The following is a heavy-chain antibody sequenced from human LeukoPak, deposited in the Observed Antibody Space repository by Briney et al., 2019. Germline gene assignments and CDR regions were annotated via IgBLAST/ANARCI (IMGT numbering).Heavy chain of an antibody. CDR3: VRVGSAYGDPLEFDL. CDR1: GYSFNKFG. V-gene: IGHV1-18*01. J-gene: IGHJ5*02. Sequence: ASVKVSCKASGYSFNKFGISWVRQAPGQGLEWMGWISGHRGKTDSAEKLQDRVTMTTDNSTSTAYLELRSLRSDDTAVYFCVRVGSAYGDPLEFDLWGQGTLVTVSS. CDR2: ISGHRGKT. D-gene: IGHD2-21*01.